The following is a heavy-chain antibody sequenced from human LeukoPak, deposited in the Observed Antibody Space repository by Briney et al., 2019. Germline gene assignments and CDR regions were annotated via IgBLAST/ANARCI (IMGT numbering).Heavy chain of an antibody. CDR1: GFTFSSYG. Sequence: PGGSLRLSCAASGFTFSSYGMHWVRQAPGKGLEWVAVISYDGSNKYYADSVKGRFTISRDNSKNTLYLQMNSLRAEDTAVYYCAKDFSDYYGSGSYFGYWGQGTLVTVSS. CDR2: ISYDGSNK. D-gene: IGHD3-10*01. CDR3: AKDFSDYYGSGSYFGY. J-gene: IGHJ4*02. V-gene: IGHV3-30*18.